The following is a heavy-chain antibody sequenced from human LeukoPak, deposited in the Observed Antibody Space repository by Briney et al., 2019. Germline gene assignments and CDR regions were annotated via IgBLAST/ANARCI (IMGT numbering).Heavy chain of an antibody. D-gene: IGHD2-15*01. Sequence: KPSETLSLTRAVYGGSFSGYYWSWIRQPPGKGLEWIGEINHSGSTNNNPSLKSRVTLSVDTSKNQFSLKLSSVTAADTAVYYCARGVARHWYFDLWGRGTPVTVSS. J-gene: IGHJ2*01. V-gene: IGHV4-34*01. CDR3: ARGVARHWYFDL. CDR1: GGSFSGYY. CDR2: INHSGST.